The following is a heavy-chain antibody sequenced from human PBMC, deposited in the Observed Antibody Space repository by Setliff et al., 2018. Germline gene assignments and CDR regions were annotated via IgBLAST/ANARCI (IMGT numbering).Heavy chain of an antibody. Sequence: AASVKVSCKASGYTFTGYYMHWVRQAPGQGLEWMGGIIPIFGTAKYAQKFQGRVTITADQSTRTAYMELSSLRSEDTAVYYCAIPSSGNFYFDYWGQGTLVTVSS. J-gene: IGHJ4*02. CDR2: IIPIFGTA. D-gene: IGHD1-26*01. CDR3: AIPSSGNFYFDY. V-gene: IGHV1-69*13. CDR1: GYTFTGYY.